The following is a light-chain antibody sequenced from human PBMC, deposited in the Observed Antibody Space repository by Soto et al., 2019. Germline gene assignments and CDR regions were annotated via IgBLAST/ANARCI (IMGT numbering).Light chain of an antibody. V-gene: IGLV2-14*01. CDR1: SSDVGGYNY. CDR3: SSYTSLSTVV. J-gene: IGLJ2*01. Sequence: QSALTQPASVSGSPGQSITISCTGTSSDVGGYNYVSWYQQHPGKAPKLMIYEVSNRPSGVSNRFSGSKSGNTASLTISGLQAEDEADYYCSSYTSLSTVVFGGGTTLTVL. CDR2: EVS.